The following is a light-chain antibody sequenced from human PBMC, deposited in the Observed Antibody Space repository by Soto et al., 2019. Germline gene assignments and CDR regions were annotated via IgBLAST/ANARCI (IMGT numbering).Light chain of an antibody. J-gene: IGKJ2*01. V-gene: IGKV1-5*01. CDR3: QHYISYPYT. CDR1: QTTNTW. Sequence: DIQMTQFPSTLSASVGDRVTITCRASQTTNTWLAWYQQKPGTAPKLLIYDASSLEGGVPSRFSASGSGTEVTLTISSLQPDDLATYYGQHYISYPYTFGQGTKVEIK. CDR2: DAS.